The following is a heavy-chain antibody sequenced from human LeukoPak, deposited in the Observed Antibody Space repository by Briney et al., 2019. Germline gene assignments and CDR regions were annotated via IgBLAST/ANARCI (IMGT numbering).Heavy chain of an antibody. J-gene: IGHJ3*02. D-gene: IGHD4-17*01. CDR1: GCTFTGYY. CDR2: INPNSGST. Sequence: ASVKVSCKASGCTFTGYYMHWVRQAPGQGLEWMGWINPNSGSTNYAQKFQGRVTMTRDTSISTAYMELSRLRSDDTAVYYCARGSDYEDAFDIWGQGTMVTVSS. V-gene: IGHV1-2*02. CDR3: ARGSDYEDAFDI.